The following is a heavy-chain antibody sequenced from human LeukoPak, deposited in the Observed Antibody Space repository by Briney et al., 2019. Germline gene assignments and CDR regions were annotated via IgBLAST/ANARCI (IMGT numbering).Heavy chain of an antibody. CDR1: GYIFTNDY. D-gene: IGHD4-11*01. J-gene: IGHJ4*02. CDR3: ARRMTSITAFDY. Sequence: ASVKVSCKASGYIFTNDYIHWVRQAPGQGLDWMGIINPSGGTTSYTQEFQGRVTMTRDTSTSAVYLEVSSLRSEDTAFYYCARRMTSITAFDYWGQGTMVTVSS. V-gene: IGHV1-46*01. CDR2: INPSGGTT.